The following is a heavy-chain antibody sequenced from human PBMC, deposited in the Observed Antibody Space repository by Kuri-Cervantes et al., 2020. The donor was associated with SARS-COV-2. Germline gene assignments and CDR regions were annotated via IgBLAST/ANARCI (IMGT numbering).Heavy chain of an antibody. CDR1: GGSISSYY. J-gene: IGHJ6*01. CDR3: ARGGRVYAPYYYYYGMAV. V-gene: IGHV4-4*08. D-gene: IGHD2-8*01. CDR2: IYTSGST. Sequence: GSLRLSCTVSGGSISSYYWSWIRQPPGKGLEWIGRIYTSGSTNYNPSLKSRVTISVDTSKNQFSLKLSSVTAADTAVYYCARGGRVYAPYYYYYGMAVWGPGNTVHGAS.